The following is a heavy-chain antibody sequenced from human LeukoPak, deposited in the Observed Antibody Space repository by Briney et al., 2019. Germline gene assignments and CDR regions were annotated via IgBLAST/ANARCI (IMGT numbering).Heavy chain of an antibody. CDR2: IIPIFGTA. D-gene: IGHD3-10*01. CDR1: GGTFSSYA. Sequence: SVKVSCKASGGTFSSYAISWVRQAPGQGLEWMGGIIPIFGTANYAQKFQGRVTITADKSTSTAYMELSSLRSEDTAVYYCARSLYYGSGSSILDFDYWGQGTLVTVSS. J-gene: IGHJ4*02. CDR3: ARSLYYGSGSSILDFDY. V-gene: IGHV1-69*06.